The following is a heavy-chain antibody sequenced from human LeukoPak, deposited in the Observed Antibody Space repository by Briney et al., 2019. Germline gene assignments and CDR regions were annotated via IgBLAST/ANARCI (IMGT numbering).Heavy chain of an antibody. V-gene: IGHV1-8*01. D-gene: IGHD3-22*01. Sequence: GASVKVSCKASGYSFTSYEVNWVRQATGQGLEWMGWMNPNSGNTDYAQKFKGRVTMTRNTSINTAYMELSSLRSEDTAVYYCARVSRGPHPYYYDSSGYMDYWGQGTLVTVSS. CDR3: ARVSRGPHPYYYDSSGYMDY. CDR1: GYSFTSYE. J-gene: IGHJ4*02. CDR2: MNPNSGNT.